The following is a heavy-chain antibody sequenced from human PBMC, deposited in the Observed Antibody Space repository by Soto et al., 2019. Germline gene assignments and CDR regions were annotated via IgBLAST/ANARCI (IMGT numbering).Heavy chain of an antibody. V-gene: IGHV1-58*01. Sequence: SXKVSFKAAGFTFYTAAVQCVRQARGHRLEWIGWIVVGSGNTNYAEKFQDRLTITRDLSTRTAYMELSGLKSEDTAVYYCAADYRHELDLAIWGR. CDR3: AADYRHELDLAI. CDR2: IVVGSGNT. CDR1: GFTFYTAA. D-gene: IGHD1-1*01. J-gene: IGHJ2*01.